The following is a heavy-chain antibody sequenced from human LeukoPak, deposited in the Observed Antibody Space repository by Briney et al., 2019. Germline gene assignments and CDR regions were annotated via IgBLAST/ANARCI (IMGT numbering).Heavy chain of an antibody. V-gene: IGHV5-51*01. CDR3: ARQGDSSGYYYWFDP. J-gene: IGHJ5*02. CDR2: IYPGDSDA. Sequence: GESLKISCKGSGYSFTTYWIGWVRQMPGKGLEWVGIIYPGDSDARYSPAFQGQVTISADKSISTAYLQWSSLKASDTAMYYCARQGDSSGYYYWFDPWGQGTLVTVSS. D-gene: IGHD3-22*01. CDR1: GYSFTTYW.